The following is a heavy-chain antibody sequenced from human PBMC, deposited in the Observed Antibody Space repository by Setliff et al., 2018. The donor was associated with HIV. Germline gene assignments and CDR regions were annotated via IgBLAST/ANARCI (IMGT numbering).Heavy chain of an antibody. V-gene: IGHV4-39*07. J-gene: IGHJ4*02. CDR3: SNWNTTVDADS. D-gene: IGHD1-1*01. Sequence: SETLSLTCTVSGGSISSSSYYWGWIRQPPGKGLEWIGSVSYDGTTYYNPSLNSRVTISRDPSTKQFSLKRTSMTAADTAVYYCSNWNTTVDADSWGQGTLVTVSS. CDR2: VSYDGTT. CDR1: GGSISSSSYY.